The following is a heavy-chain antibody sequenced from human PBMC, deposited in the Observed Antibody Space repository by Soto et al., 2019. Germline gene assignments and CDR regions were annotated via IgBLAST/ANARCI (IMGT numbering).Heavy chain of an antibody. CDR3: ARVISSADYDYIWGSYRSAGPFDY. CDR1: GYTFTSYA. Sequence: VSVKVSCKASGYTFTSYAMHWVRQAPGQRLEWMGWINAGNGNTKYSQKFQGRVTITRDTSASTAYMELSSLRSEDTAVYYCARVISSADYDYIWGSYRSAGPFDYWGQGTLVTVSS. J-gene: IGHJ4*02. CDR2: INAGNGNT. D-gene: IGHD3-16*02. V-gene: IGHV1-3*01.